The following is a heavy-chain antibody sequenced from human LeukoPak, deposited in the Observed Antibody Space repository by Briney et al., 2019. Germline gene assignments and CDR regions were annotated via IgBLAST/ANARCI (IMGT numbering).Heavy chain of an antibody. CDR1: GGSFSGYY. Sequence: PSETLSLTCGVYGGSFSGYYWSWIRQPPGKGLEWIGEINHSGSTNYNPSLKSRVTISVDTSKNQFSLKLSSVTAADTAVYCCARKGRQLWLSFDYWGQGTLVTVPS. CDR3: ARKGRQLWLSFDY. CDR2: INHSGST. J-gene: IGHJ4*02. V-gene: IGHV4-34*01. D-gene: IGHD5-18*01.